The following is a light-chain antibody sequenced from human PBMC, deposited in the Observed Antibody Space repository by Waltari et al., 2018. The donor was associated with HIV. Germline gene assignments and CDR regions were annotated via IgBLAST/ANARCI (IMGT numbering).Light chain of an antibody. CDR3: CSSAGTSTYV. CDR2: AVT. J-gene: IGLJ1*01. V-gene: IGLV2-23*02. Sequence: QSALTQPASVSGSPGQSITISCTGTSSDVASYNLVSWYQHHPGKAPKVMIYAVTKRPSGVSDRFSGSKSGNTASLTISGLQAEDEADYYCCSSAGTSTYVFGTGTKVTVL. CDR1: SSDVASYNL.